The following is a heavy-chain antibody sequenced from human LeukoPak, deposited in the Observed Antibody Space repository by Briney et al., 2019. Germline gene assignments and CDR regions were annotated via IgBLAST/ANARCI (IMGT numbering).Heavy chain of an antibody. Sequence: PGRSLRLSCAASGFTFSSYGMHWVRQAPGKGLEGVAVIWYDGSNKYYADSVKGRFTISRDNSKNTLYLQMNSLRAEDTAVYYCAIDYYYYYMDVWGKGTTVSVSS. CDR2: IWYDGSNK. V-gene: IGHV3-33*01. CDR3: AIDYYYYYMDV. CDR1: GFTFSSYG. J-gene: IGHJ6*03.